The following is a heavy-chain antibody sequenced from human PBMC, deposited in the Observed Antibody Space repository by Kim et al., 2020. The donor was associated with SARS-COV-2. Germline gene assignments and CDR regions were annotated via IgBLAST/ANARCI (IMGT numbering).Heavy chain of an antibody. J-gene: IGHJ4*02. D-gene: IGHD6-13*01. CDR2: ISYDGSNK. V-gene: IGHV3-30*18. CDR3: AKGGIAAAGELDY. CDR1: GFTFSSYG. Sequence: GGSLRLSCAASGFTFSSYGMHWVRQAPGKGLEWVAVISYDGSNKYYADSVRGRFTISRDNSKNTLYLQMNSLRAEDTAVYYCAKGGIAAAGELDYWGQGT.